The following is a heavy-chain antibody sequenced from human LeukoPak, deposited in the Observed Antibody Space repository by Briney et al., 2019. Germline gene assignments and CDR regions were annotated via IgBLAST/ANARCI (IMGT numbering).Heavy chain of an antibody. Sequence: SETLSLTCTVSGGSISSSSYYWGWIRQPPGKGLEWIGSIYYSGSTYYNPSLKSRVTISVDTSKNQFSLKLSSVTAADTAVYYCARDTAMGLYYYGMDVWGKGTTVTVSS. CDR2: IYYSGST. D-gene: IGHD5-18*01. CDR3: ARDTAMGLYYYGMDV. V-gene: IGHV4-39*07. J-gene: IGHJ6*04. CDR1: GGSISSSSYY.